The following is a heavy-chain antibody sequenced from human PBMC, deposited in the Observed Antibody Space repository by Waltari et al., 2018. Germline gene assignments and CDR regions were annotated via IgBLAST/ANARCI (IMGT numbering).Heavy chain of an antibody. Sequence: EVQLLESGGGLVQPGGSLRLSCEASGFTFGTYALRWVRQAPGRGLEWVSVFYSGGTTYYADSVKGRFTISRDNSKNTLYLQMNSLRAEDTAVYYCAKDSSPFLEHRVYYYYFMDVWGKGTTVTVSS. D-gene: IGHD3-3*01. CDR3: AKDSSPFLEHRVYYYYFMDV. J-gene: IGHJ6*03. CDR2: FYSGGTT. CDR1: GFTFGTYA. V-gene: IGHV3-23*03.